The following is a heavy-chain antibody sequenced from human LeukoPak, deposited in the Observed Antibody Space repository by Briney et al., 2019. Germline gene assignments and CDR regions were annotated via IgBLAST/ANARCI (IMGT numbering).Heavy chain of an antibody. CDR2: INTNTGNP. Sequence: EASVKVSCKASGYTFTSYAMNWVRQAPGQGLEWMGWINTNTGNPTYAQGFTGRFVFSLDTSVSTAYLQISSLKAEDTAVYYCARVIRPTGIAVAGTSGTFDYWGQGTLVTVSS. J-gene: IGHJ4*02. D-gene: IGHD6-19*01. CDR3: ARVIRPTGIAVAGTSGTFDY. V-gene: IGHV7-4-1*02. CDR1: GYTFTSYA.